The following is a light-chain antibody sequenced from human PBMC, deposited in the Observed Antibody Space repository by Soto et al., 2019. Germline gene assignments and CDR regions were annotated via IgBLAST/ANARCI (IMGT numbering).Light chain of an antibody. CDR1: SSDVGDYDY. Sequence: QSALTQPASVSGSPGQSITISCTGTSSDVGDYDYVSWYQLHPGKAPKLMVFEVNNRPSGVSYRFSGSKSGNTASLTISGLQAEDEADSFCSSYSISTADLFGTGTKVTVL. CDR3: SSYSISTADL. CDR2: EVN. J-gene: IGLJ1*01. V-gene: IGLV2-14*01.